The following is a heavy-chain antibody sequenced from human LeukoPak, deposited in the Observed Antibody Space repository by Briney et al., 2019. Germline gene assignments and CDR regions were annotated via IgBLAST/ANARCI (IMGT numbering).Heavy chain of an antibody. D-gene: IGHD2-2*01. J-gene: IGHJ5*02. CDR2: INHSGST. V-gene: IGHV4-34*01. CDR3: ASLGYCSSTSCYGSGGWFDP. Sequence: SETLSLTCAVYGGSFSGYYWSWIRQPPGKGLEWIGEINHSGSTNYNPSLKSRVTISVDTSKNQFSLKLSSVTAADTAVYYCASLGYCSSTSCYGSGGWFDPWGQGTLVTVSS. CDR1: GGSFSGYY.